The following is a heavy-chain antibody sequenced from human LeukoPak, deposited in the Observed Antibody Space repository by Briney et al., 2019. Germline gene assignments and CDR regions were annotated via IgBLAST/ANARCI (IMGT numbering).Heavy chain of an antibody. D-gene: IGHD3-22*01. J-gene: IGHJ3*02. Sequence: ASVKVSCKASGYTFISYDINWVRQAPGQGLEWMGWISAYNGNTNYAQKVQGRVSMTTDTSTSTAYMELRSLRSDDTAVYYCVKTYYYDSSGYSADAFDIWGQGTMVTVSS. CDR1: GYTFISYD. CDR3: VKTYYYDSSGYSADAFDI. V-gene: IGHV1-18*01. CDR2: ISAYNGNT.